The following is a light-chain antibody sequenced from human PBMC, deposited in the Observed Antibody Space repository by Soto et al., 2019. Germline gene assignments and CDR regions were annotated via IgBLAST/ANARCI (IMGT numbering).Light chain of an antibody. CDR2: GAS. CDR1: QSVSSN. CDR3: QQYNNWART. V-gene: IGKV3-15*01. Sequence: EIVMTQSPATLSVSPGEIATLSCRATQSVSSNLAWYHQKPGQAPRLLIYGASTRATGIPARFSVSGSGTEVTLTISCLLSEDLAVYCCQQYNNWARTFGQGTRVEL. J-gene: IGKJ1*01.